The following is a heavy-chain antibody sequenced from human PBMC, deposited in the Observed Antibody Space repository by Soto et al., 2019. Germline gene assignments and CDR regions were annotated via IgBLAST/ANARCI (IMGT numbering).Heavy chain of an antibody. CDR2: IIPIFGTA. CDR1: GGTFSSYA. CDR3: ARDRWFGELSPYYYGMDV. D-gene: IGHD3-10*01. V-gene: IGHV1-69*01. Sequence: QVQLVQSGAEVKKPGSSVKVSCKASGGTFSSYAISWVRQAPGQGLEWMGGIIPIFGTANYAQKFQGRVTITADESTSTAYIELSSLRSEDTAVYYCARDRWFGELSPYYYGMDVWGQGTTVTVSS. J-gene: IGHJ6*02.